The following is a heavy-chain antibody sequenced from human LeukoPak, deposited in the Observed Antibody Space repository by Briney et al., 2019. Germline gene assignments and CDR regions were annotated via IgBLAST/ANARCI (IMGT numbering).Heavy chain of an antibody. CDR2: ISSSSSYI. CDR3: ARDRDTYDYVFAF. V-gene: IGHV3-21*04. D-gene: IGHD3-16*01. J-gene: IGHJ4*02. Sequence: GGSLRLSCAASGFTFSSYSMNWVRQAPGKGLEWVSSISSSSSYIYYADSVKGRFTISRDNAKNSLYLQMNSLRAEDAAVYYCARDRDTYDYVFAFWGQGTLVTVSS. CDR1: GFTFSSYS.